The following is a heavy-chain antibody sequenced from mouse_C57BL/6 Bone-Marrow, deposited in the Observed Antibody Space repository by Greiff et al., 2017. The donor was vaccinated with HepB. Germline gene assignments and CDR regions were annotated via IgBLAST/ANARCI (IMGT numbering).Heavy chain of an antibody. CDR3: TTDYGSSYWYFDV. D-gene: IGHD1-1*01. J-gene: IGHJ1*03. CDR1: GFNIKDDY. V-gene: IGHV14-4*01. CDR2: IDPENGDT. Sequence: EVQLQQSGAELVRPGASVKLSCTASGFNIKDDYMHWVKQRPEQGLEWIGWIDPENGDTEYASKFQGKATITAYTSSNTAYLQLSSLTSEDTAVYYCTTDYGSSYWYFDVWGTGTTVTVSS.